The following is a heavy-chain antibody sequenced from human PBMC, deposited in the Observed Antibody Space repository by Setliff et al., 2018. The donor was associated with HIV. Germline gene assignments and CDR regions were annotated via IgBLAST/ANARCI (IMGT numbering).Heavy chain of an antibody. J-gene: IGHJ6*03. V-gene: IGHV4-34*01. D-gene: IGHD3-22*01. Sequence: SETLSLTCAVYGGSFRGYYWAWIRQPLGKGLEWIGEVNRTGSTNYNPSLKSRVNRPIDTSKNQFSLKLSSVTAADTGVFYCARGTYYYDNSDYFPENYYYMDVWGKGTTVTVSS. CDR2: VNRTGST. CDR3: ARGTYYYDNSDYFPENYYYMDV. CDR1: GGSFRGYY.